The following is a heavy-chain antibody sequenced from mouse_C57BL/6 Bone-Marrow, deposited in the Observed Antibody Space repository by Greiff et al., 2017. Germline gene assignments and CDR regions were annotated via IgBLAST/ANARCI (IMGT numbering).Heavy chain of an antibody. J-gene: IGHJ2*01. CDR2: IYPRDGST. V-gene: IGHV1-78*01. CDR1: GYTFTDHT. D-gene: IGHD1-1*01. CDR3: ARSGQLLRYFDY. Sequence: VKLVESDAELVKPGASVKISCKVSGYTFTDHTIHWMKQRPDQGLEWIGYIYPRDGSTKYNEKFKGKATLTADKTSSTAYMQLNSLTSEDSAVYFCARSGQLLRYFDYWGQGTTLTVSS.